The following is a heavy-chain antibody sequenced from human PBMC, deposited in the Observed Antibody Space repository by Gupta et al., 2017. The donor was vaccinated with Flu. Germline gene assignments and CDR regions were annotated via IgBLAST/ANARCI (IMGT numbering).Heavy chain of an antibody. D-gene: IGHD3-16*01. V-gene: IGHV4-59*01. CDR3: ARVGSAYSYFDY. J-gene: IGHJ4*02. CDR2: IYYSGST. CDR1: GGSISSYY. Sequence: QVQLQESGPGLVKPSETLSLPCTVSGGSISSYYWRWIRQPPGKGLEWIGYIYYSGSTNYNPSLKSRVTISVDTSKNQFSLKLSSVTAADTAVYYCARVGSAYSYFDYWGQGTLVTVSS.